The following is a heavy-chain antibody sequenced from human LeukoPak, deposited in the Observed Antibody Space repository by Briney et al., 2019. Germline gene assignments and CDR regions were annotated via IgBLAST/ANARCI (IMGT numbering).Heavy chain of an antibody. CDR2: ISGGAVSS. Sequence: GGPLRLSCAASRFTHRRYAMRWPPQAPGKALEGVTTISGGAVSSYYADSVRGRFTISRDNSKNTLYLQMNGLRAEDTALYYCAKDAPGYSYISDYWGQGTLVTVSS. CDR3: AKDAPGYSYISDY. D-gene: IGHD5-18*01. J-gene: IGHJ4*02. CDR1: RFTHRRYA. V-gene: IGHV3-23*01.